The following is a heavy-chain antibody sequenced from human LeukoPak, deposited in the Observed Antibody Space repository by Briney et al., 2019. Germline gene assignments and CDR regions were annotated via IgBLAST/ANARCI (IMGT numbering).Heavy chain of an antibody. CDR1: GDSMSDYF. J-gene: IGHJ4*02. V-gene: IGHV4-59*01. Sequence: SETLSLTCTVSGDSMSDYFWTWIRQPPGKGLEWIGYAADSGSTNYNPSLKSRVTISVDSSTNHFSLRLTSVTAADTAVYYCARGQKYTSGYTVTELGSRYFDYWGQGTLVTVSS. CDR3: ARGQKYTSGYTVTELGSRYFDY. CDR2: AADSGST. D-gene: IGHD5-18*01.